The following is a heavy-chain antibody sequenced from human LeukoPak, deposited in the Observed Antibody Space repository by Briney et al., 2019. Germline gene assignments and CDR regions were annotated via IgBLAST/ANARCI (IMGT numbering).Heavy chain of an antibody. CDR3: ARDSGITIFGVVSGYYYMDV. D-gene: IGHD3-3*01. CDR2: FDPEDGET. CDR1: GYTLTELS. Sequence: EASVKVSCKVSGYTLTELSMHWVRQAPGKGLEWMGGFDPEDGETIYAQKFQGRVTMTEDTSTDTAYMELRSLTSDDTAVYYCARDSGITIFGVVSGYYYMDVWGKGTTVIVSS. J-gene: IGHJ6*03. V-gene: IGHV1-24*01.